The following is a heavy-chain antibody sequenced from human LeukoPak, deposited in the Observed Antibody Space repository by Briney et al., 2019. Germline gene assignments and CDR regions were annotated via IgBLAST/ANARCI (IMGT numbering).Heavy chain of an antibody. J-gene: IGHJ6*02. D-gene: IGHD3-3*01. V-gene: IGHV4-59*01. Sequence: TSETLSLTCTVSGGSISSYYWSWIRQPPGKGLEWIGYIYYSGSTNYNPSLKSRVTISVDTFKNQFSLKLSSVTAADTAVYYCARVPRITIFGVVIENGMDVWGQGTTVTVSS. CDR3: ARVPRITIFGVVIENGMDV. CDR1: GGSISSYY. CDR2: IYYSGST.